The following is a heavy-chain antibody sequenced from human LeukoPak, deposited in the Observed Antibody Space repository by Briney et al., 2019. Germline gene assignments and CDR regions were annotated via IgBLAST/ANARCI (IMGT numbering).Heavy chain of an antibody. Sequence: PGGSLRLSCAASGFTFSDHYMDWVRQAPGKGLEWVGRSRNKVNSYTTEYAASVKGRFTISRDASKNSLYLQMNSLKTEDTAIYSCASLSTVNYPDSLGKGARVTVSS. CDR2: SRNKVNSYTT. V-gene: IGHV3-72*01. J-gene: IGHJ4*02. CDR3: ASLSTVNYPDS. CDR1: GFTFSDHY. D-gene: IGHD2/OR15-2a*01.